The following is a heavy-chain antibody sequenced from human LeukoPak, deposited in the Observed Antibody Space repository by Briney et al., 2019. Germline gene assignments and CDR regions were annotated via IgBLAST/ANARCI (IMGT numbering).Heavy chain of an antibody. J-gene: IGHJ4*02. CDR3: AKRPGIVGARGYFDY. V-gene: IGHV3-11*03. D-gene: IGHD1-26*01. CDR2: ISSSSSYA. Sequence: TPGGSLRLSCAASGFTFSDYYMSWIRQAPGEGLEWVSYISSSSSYANYADSVKGRFTISRDNSKNTLYLQMNSLRAEDTAVYYCAKRPGIVGARGYFDYWGQGTLVTVSS. CDR1: GFTFSDYY.